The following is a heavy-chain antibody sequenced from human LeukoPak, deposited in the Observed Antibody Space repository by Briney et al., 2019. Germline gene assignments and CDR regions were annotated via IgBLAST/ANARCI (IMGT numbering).Heavy chain of an antibody. CDR3: AREGVSSYYDFWRGTVYFDY. V-gene: IGHV3-11*01. CDR2: ISSSGSTI. CDR1: GFTFSDYY. Sequence: GGSLRPSCAASGFTFSDYYMSWIRQAPGKGLEWVSYISSSGSTIYYADSVKGRFTISRDNAKNSLYLQMTSLRAEDTAVYYCAREGVSSYYDFWRGTVYFDYWGQGTLVTVSS. D-gene: IGHD3-3*01. J-gene: IGHJ4*02.